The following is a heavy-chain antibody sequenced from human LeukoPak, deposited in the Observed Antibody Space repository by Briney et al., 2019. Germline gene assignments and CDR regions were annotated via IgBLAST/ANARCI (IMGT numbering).Heavy chain of an antibody. Sequence: ASVKVSCKXSGGTFSSYAISWVRQAPGQALEWMGGIIPIFGTANYEQKFQGRVTITADESTSTAYMELSSLRSEDTAVYYCARGTRDYYFDYWGQGTLVTVSS. CDR1: GGTFSSYA. CDR3: ARGTRDYYFDY. CDR2: IIPIFGTA. J-gene: IGHJ4*02. D-gene: IGHD1-1*01. V-gene: IGHV1-69*01.